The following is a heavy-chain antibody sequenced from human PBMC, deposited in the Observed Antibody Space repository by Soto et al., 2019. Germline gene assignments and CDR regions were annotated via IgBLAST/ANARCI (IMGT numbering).Heavy chain of an antibody. CDR2: ISGSGGST. CDR1: GFTFSSYA. D-gene: IGHD5-12*01. V-gene: IGHV3-23*01. J-gene: IGHJ4*02. Sequence: GGSLRLSCAASGFTFSSYAMSWVRQAPGKGLEWVSAISGSGGSTYYADSVKGRFTISRDNSKNTLYLQMNSLRAEDTAVYYCAKFGGYDWKPYFDYWGQGTLVTVST. CDR3: AKFGGYDWKPYFDY.